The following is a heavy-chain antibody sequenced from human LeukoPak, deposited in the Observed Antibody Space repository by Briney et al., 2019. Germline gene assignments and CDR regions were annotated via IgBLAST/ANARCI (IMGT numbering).Heavy chain of an antibody. D-gene: IGHD3-22*01. CDR3: TTSDYDSSGDAFDI. Sequence: GGSLRLSCAAYRATFSSYAMTWDRQAPGKGLEWVGFIRSKAYGGTTEYAASVKGRFTISRDDSKSIAYLQMNSLKTEHTAVYYCTTSDYDSSGDAFDIWGQGTMVTVSS. CDR2: IRSKAYGGTT. J-gene: IGHJ3*02. CDR1: RATFSSYA. V-gene: IGHV3-49*04.